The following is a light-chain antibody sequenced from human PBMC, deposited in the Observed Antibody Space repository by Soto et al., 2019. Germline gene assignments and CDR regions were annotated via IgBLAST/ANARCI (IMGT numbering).Light chain of an antibody. CDR1: SSDVGGYTY. CDR3: SSYAGITPYV. J-gene: IGLJ1*01. V-gene: IGLV2-8*01. CDR2: EVS. Sequence: QSVLTQPPSASGSPGQSVTISCTGTSSDVGGYTYVSWYQQHPGKAPKLMIYEVSKRPSGVPDRFSGSKSGNTASLTVSGLQAADEADYYCSSYAGITPYVFGTGTKVTVL.